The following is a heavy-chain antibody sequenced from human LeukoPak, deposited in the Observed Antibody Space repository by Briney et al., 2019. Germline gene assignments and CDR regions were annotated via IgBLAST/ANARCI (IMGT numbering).Heavy chain of an antibody. J-gene: IGHJ3*02. CDR2: IKSKTDGGTT. D-gene: IGHD2-21*01. V-gene: IGHV3-15*01. Sequence: GGSLRLSCAASGFTFSNAWMSWVRQAPGKGLEWVGRIKSKTDGGTTDYAAPVKGRFTISRDDSKNTLYLQMNSLKTEDTAVYYCTTYSTFLDAFDIWGQGTMVTVSS. CDR3: TTYSTFLDAFDI. CDR1: GFTFSNAW.